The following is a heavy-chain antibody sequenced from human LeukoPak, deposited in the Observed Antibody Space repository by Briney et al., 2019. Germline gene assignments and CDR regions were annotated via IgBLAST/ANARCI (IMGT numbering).Heavy chain of an antibody. CDR1: GYTFTNYG. CDR3: TGNYYGSGSYADFDY. J-gene: IGHJ4*02. Sequence: ASVKISCKASGYTFTNYGISWVRQAPGQGLEWMGWISAYNGNTNYAQKLQGRVTMTTDTSTNTAYMELRSLRSDDTAVYYCTGNYYGSGSYADFDYWGQGTLVTVSS. D-gene: IGHD3-10*01. CDR2: ISAYNGNT. V-gene: IGHV1-18*01.